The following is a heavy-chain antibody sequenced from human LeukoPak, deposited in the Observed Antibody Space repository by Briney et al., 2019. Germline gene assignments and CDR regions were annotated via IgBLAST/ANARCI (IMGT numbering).Heavy chain of an antibody. Sequence: ASVKVSCKASGGTFSSYAISWVRQAPGQGLEWMGRIIPIFGIASYAQKFQGRVTITADKSTSTAYMELSSLRSEDTAVYYCAAGSDTMAGFDYWGQGTLVTVSS. CDR2: IIPIFGIA. J-gene: IGHJ4*02. V-gene: IGHV1-69*04. CDR3: AAGSDTMAGFDY. CDR1: GGTFSSYA. D-gene: IGHD3-10*01.